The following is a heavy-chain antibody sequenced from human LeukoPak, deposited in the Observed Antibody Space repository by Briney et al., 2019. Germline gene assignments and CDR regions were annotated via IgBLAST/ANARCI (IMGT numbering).Heavy chain of an antibody. CDR3: ARGDGRDGYNGEY. J-gene: IGHJ4*02. CDR2: INHSGST. CDR1: GGSFSGYY. D-gene: IGHD5-24*01. V-gene: IGHV4-34*01. Sequence: PSETLSLTCVVYGGSFSGYYWSWIRQPPGKGLEWIGEINHSGSTNYNPSLKSRVTISVDTSKNQFSLKLSSVTAADTAVYYCARGDGRDGYNGEYWGQGTLVTVSS.